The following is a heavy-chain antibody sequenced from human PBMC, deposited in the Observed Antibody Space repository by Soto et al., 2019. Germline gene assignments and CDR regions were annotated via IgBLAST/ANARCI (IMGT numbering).Heavy chain of an antibody. D-gene: IGHD2-2*01. Sequence: ASVKVSCKASGYTFTSYYMHWVRQAPGQGLEWMGIINPSGGSTSYAQKFQGRVTMTRDTSTSTVYMELSSLRSEDTAVYYCARDLGYCSSTSCPHNWFDPWGQGTLVTLSS. V-gene: IGHV1-46*03. CDR1: GYTFTSYY. CDR3: ARDLGYCSSTSCPHNWFDP. CDR2: INPSGGST. J-gene: IGHJ5*02.